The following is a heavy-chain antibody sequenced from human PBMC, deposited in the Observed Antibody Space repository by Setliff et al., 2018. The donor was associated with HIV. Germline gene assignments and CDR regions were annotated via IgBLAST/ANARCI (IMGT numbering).Heavy chain of an antibody. CDR2: IIPIFGTA. J-gene: IGHJ6*03. Sequence: ASVKVSCKASGGTFSSYAISWVRQAPGQGLEWMGRIIPIFGTANYAQKFQGRVTITADKSTSTAYMELSSLRSEDTAVYYCTRNPQPTGTPDYYYYYYMDVWGKGTTVTVSS. V-gene: IGHV1-69*06. CDR1: GGTFSSYA. D-gene: IGHD1-1*01. CDR3: TRNPQPTGTPDYYYYYYMDV.